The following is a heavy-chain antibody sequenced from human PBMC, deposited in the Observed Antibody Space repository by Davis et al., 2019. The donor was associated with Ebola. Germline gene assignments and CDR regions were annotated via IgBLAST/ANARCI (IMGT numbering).Heavy chain of an antibody. CDR2: VSSSGST. CDR3: ARGRGYSSSWSFYYYGMDV. CDR1: GGSMSSYY. J-gene: IGHJ6*02. D-gene: IGHD6-13*01. V-gene: IGHV4-59*12. Sequence: SETLSLTCTVSGGSMSSYYWSWFRQTPGKGLEWIGYVSSSGSTNYNSSLESRVTISVDTSKNQFSLKLSSVTAADTAVYYCARGRGYSSSWSFYYYGMDVWGQGTTVTVSS.